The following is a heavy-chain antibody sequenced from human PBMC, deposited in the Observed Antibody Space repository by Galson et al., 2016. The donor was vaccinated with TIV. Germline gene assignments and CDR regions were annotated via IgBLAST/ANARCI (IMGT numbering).Heavy chain of an antibody. J-gene: IGHJ4*02. CDR2: INWNGGST. Sequence: SLRLSCAASALNVNDNYMTWVRQAPGKGLEWVSGINWNGGSTGYADSVQGRFTISRDDAKNSLYLQMNGLRAEDTAFYYCVRDYQLADYWGQGTLVIVSS. V-gene: IGHV3-20*04. CDR1: ALNVNDNY. D-gene: IGHD1-1*01. CDR3: VRDYQLADY.